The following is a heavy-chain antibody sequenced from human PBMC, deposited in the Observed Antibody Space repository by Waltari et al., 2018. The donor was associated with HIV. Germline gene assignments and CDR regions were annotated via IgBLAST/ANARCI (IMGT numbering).Heavy chain of an antibody. D-gene: IGHD2-21*02. J-gene: IGHJ6*02. CDR1: GGTFSIA. CDR2: IIPMYGTP. CDR3: ARLGGESGDHKNYYYYGMDV. V-gene: IGHV1-69*01. Sequence: QVQLVQSGAGVKKPGSSVKVSCKDSGGTFSIAISLERPAPGQGLEWMGLIIPMYGTPTYAQKFQGRVTITADENTRTAYMELRGLRSEDTAVYYCARLGGESGDHKNYYYYGMDVWGQGATVTVS.